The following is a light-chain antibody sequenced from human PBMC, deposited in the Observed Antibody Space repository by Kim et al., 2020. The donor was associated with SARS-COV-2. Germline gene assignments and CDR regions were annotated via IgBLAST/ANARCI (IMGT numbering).Light chain of an antibody. Sequence: AAVGERVTITCRASQSVSTSLAWYQQKPGKAPRLLIYDASVLKSGVPSRFSGGASGTEFTLTISSVQPDDFATYYCQQYSSFLYTFGQGTKLEI. CDR3: QQYSSFLYT. CDR2: DAS. CDR1: QSVSTS. V-gene: IGKV1-5*01. J-gene: IGKJ2*01.